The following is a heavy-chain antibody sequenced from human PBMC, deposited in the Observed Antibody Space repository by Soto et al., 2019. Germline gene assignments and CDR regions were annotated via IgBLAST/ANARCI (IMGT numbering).Heavy chain of an antibody. D-gene: IGHD6-13*01. Sequence: VASVKVSCKASGYTFTSYGISWVRQAPGQGLEWMGWISAYNGNTNYAQKLQGRVTMTTDTSTSTAYMELRSLRSDDTAVYYCARDSGDVPYSSSFEYFQHWGQGTLVTVSS. CDR2: ISAYNGNT. J-gene: IGHJ1*01. CDR1: GYTFTSYG. V-gene: IGHV1-18*04. CDR3: ARDSGDVPYSSSFEYFQH.